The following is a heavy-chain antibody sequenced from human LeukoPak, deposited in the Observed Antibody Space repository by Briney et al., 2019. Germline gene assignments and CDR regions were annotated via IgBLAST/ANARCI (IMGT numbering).Heavy chain of an antibody. V-gene: IGHV3-49*04. CDR3: TRDHIVVVPAAMRPYYYYGMDV. D-gene: IGHD2-2*01. J-gene: IGHJ6*04. CDR1: GFTFGDYA. CDR2: IRSKAYGGTT. Sequence: GGSLRLSRTASGFTFGDYAMSWVRQAPGKGLEWVGFIRSKAYGGTTEYAASVKGRFTISRDDSKSIAYLQMNSLKTEDTAVYYCTRDHIVVVPAAMRPYYYYGMDVWGKGTTVTVSS.